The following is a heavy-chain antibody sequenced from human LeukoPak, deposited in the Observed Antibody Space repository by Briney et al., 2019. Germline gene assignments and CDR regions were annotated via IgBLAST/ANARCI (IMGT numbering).Heavy chain of an antibody. V-gene: IGHV4-59*02. CDR3: ARHSAHSSTNDAFDI. CDR2: MYHSGST. CDR1: GGSVSEYY. Sequence: SETLSLTCSVSGGSVSEYYWSWIRQPPGKGLEWIGYMYHSGSTNYNPSLKSRVTISVDTSKNQFSLKLSSVTAADTAVYYCARHSAHSSTNDAFDIWGQGTMVTVSS. D-gene: IGHD6-13*01. J-gene: IGHJ3*02.